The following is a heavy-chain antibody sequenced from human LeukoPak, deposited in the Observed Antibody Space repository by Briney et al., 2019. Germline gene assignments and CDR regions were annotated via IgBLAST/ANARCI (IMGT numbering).Heavy chain of an antibody. D-gene: IGHD4-11*01. J-gene: IGHJ4*02. Sequence: SGTLSLTCDVFGYSITSGYYWGWIRQPPGKGLEWIGSISQYGTTSYDPSLKSRVIMSVDTSKNQFSLKLTSVTAADTAVYYCARTSTTLTWGQGILVTVSS. V-gene: IGHV4-38-2*01. CDR2: ISQYGTT. CDR1: GYSITSGYY. CDR3: ARTSTTLT.